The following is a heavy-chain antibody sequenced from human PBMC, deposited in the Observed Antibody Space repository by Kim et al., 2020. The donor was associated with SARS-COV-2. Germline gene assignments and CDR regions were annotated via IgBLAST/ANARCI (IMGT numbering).Heavy chain of an antibody. CDR3: ARLLLSDRGYSYGDDY. V-gene: IGHV4-39*01. CDR2: IYYSGST. D-gene: IGHD5-18*01. J-gene: IGHJ4*01. Sequence: SETLSLTCTVSGGSISSSSYYWGWIRQPPGKGLEWIGSIYYSGSTYYNPSLKSRVTISVDTSKNQFSLKLSSVTAADTAVYYCARLLLSDRGYSYGDDY. CDR1: GGSISSSSYY.